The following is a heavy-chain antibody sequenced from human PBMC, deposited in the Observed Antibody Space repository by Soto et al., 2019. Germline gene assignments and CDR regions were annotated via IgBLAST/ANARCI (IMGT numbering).Heavy chain of an antibody. CDR2: ISGSGGST. J-gene: IGHJ4*02. V-gene: IGHV3-23*01. Sequence: GGSLRLSCAASGFTFSSYAISWVRQAPGKGLEWVSAISGSGGSTYYADSVKGRFTISRDNSKNTLYLQMNSLRAEDTAVYYCAKDLFQLELRTEFDYWGQGTLVTVSS. CDR1: GFTFSSYA. CDR3: AKDLFQLELRTEFDY. D-gene: IGHD1-7*01.